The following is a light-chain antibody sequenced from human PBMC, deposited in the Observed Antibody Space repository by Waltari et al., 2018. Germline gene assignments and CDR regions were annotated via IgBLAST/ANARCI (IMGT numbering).Light chain of an antibody. V-gene: IGLV2-11*01. CDR1: SSDVGTYNY. CDR3: CSYAGSSTRV. J-gene: IGLJ3*02. CDR2: DVT. Sequence: QSALTQPRSVSGSPGQSVTISCTGTSSDVGTYNYVSWYQQHPGKVPKLIIYDVTKRPSGVPDRFSGSKSGNTASLTISGLHSEDEADYYCCSYAGSSTRVFGGGTKLTVL.